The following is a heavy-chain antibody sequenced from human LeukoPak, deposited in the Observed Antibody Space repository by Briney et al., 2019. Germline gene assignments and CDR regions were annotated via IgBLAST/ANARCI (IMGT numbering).Heavy chain of an antibody. Sequence: GGSLRLSCTASDFTVSRNYMLWVRQAPGKGLEWVSLIFSNGDTHYADSVKGRFTISRDTSKNTVSLQMNRLRVEDTAMYYCTRDQMNYWGQGTLVTVSS. V-gene: IGHV3-53*01. CDR3: TRDQMNY. J-gene: IGHJ4*02. CDR1: DFTVSRNY. CDR2: IFSNGDT. D-gene: IGHD5-24*01.